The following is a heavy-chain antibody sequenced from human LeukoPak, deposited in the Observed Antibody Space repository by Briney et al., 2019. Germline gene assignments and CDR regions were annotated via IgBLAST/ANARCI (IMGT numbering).Heavy chain of an antibody. Sequence: GGALRLSCAAAGFTFSNAWMSWVRQAPGKGLEWGGRIKNKSDGGTIDYAAPVKGRFAISRDDSKNTVYLQLNSLKTEDTGMYYCTRYKYGSYYGSYYFDHWGQGTLVTVSS. D-gene: IGHD3-10*01. J-gene: IGHJ4*02. CDR2: IKNKSDGGTI. CDR3: TRYKYGSYYGSYYFDH. CDR1: GFTFSNAW. V-gene: IGHV3-15*01.